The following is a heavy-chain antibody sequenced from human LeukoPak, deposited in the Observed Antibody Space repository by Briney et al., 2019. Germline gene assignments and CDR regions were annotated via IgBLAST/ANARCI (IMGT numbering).Heavy chain of an antibody. CDR1: GGSISSSSYY. CDR2: IFYNGAT. CDR3: AREDRWDGCNTQGY. J-gene: IGHJ4*02. Sequence: PSETLSLTCSVSGGSISSSSYYWGWIRQPPGKGLEWIGTIFYNGATQYNPSLRSRVTLSVDTSKNQFSLNLRYVTAADTAVYYCAREDRWDGCNTQGYWGQGTLLIVSS. D-gene: IGHD5-24*01. V-gene: IGHV4-39*02.